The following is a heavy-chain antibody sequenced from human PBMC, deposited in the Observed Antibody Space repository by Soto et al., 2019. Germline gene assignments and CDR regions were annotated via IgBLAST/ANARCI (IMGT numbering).Heavy chain of an antibody. CDR3: ATLPPRMELALLPIPS. CDR1: GGSISSTNW. CDR2: MYHSGSR. J-gene: IGHJ4*02. Sequence: QVQLRQSGPGLVKPSGTLSLSCAVSGGSISSTNWWSWVRQSPGKWLEWIGEMYHSGSRTDNPSLGGRVTMSVYKSNNQFSLQLRYVTAADTAVYYCATLPPRMELALLPIPSWGQVTLVTVSA. V-gene: IGHV4-4*02. D-gene: IGHD1-7*01.